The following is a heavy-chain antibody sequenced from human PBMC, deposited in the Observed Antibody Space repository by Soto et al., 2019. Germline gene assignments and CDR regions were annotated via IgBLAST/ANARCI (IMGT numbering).Heavy chain of an antibody. CDR1: GGSISSGDYY. CDR3: ARGRRYSSSWYDFDY. Sequence: QVQLQESGPGLVKPSQTLSLTCTVSGGSISSGDYYWSWIRQPPGKGLEWIGYIYYSGSTDYNSSLKSRITISVDTSKNQFSLKLSSVTAADTAVYYCARGRRYSSSWYDFDYWGQGTLVTVSS. J-gene: IGHJ4*02. D-gene: IGHD6-13*01. V-gene: IGHV4-30-4*01. CDR2: IYYSGST.